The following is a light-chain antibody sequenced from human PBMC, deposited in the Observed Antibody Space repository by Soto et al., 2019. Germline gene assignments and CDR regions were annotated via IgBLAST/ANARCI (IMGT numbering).Light chain of an antibody. CDR2: GAS. Sequence: EIVLTQSPGTLSLSPGEGATLSCRASQSVSSIYLAWYQQKPGQTPRLLIYGASSRATGIPDRFSGSGSGTDFTLTITRLEPEDFAVYYCQQYGSSPITFGQGTRLEIE. V-gene: IGKV3-20*01. CDR1: QSVSSIY. J-gene: IGKJ5*01. CDR3: QQYGSSPIT.